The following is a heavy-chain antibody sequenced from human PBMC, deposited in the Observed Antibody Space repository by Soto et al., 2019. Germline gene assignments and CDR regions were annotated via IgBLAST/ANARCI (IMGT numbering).Heavy chain of an antibody. CDR2: TYYRSKWYN. Sequence: SQTLSLTCAISGDSVSSNSAAWNWIRQSPSRGLEWLGRTYYRSKWYNDYAVSVKSRITINPDTSKNQFSLQLNSVTPEDTAVYYCARDRGVGAAAGGIRGYFYYYGMDVWGQGTTVTVSS. V-gene: IGHV6-1*01. CDR3: ARDRGVGAAAGGIRGYFYYYGMDV. CDR1: GDSVSSNSAA. J-gene: IGHJ6*02. D-gene: IGHD6-13*01.